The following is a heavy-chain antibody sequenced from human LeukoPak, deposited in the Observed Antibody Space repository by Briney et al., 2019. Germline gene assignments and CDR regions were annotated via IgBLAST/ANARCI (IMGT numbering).Heavy chain of an antibody. CDR3: ARRQSLRGYYDFWSGYLY. D-gene: IGHD3-3*01. CDR2: INHSGST. Sequence: SETLSLTCAVSGGSMTTRNYYWGWIRQPPGKGLEWIGEINHSGSTNYNPSLKSRVTISVDTSKNQFSLKLSSVTAADTAVYYCARRQSLRGYYDFWSGYLYWGQGTLVTVSS. V-gene: IGHV4-39*07. J-gene: IGHJ4*02. CDR1: GGSMTTRNYY.